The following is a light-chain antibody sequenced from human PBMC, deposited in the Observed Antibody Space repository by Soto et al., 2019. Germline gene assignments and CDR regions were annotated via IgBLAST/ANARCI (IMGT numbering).Light chain of an antibody. V-gene: IGKV3-20*01. CDR2: GAS. CDR3: QQYGSSPWT. J-gene: IGKJ1*01. CDR1: QCVSSSY. Sequence: EIVLTQSPATLSLSPGERATLSCRASQCVSSSYLAWYQQKPGQAPRLLIYGASTRATGIPARFSGSGSGTDFTLTISRLEPEDFAVYYCQQYGSSPWTFGQGTKVDIK.